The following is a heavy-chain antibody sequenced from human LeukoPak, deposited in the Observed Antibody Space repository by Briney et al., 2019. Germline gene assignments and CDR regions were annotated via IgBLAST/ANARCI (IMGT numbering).Heavy chain of an antibody. D-gene: IGHD1-26*01. V-gene: IGHV3-30*04. Sequence: PGRSLRLSCAASGFTFSSYAMHWVRQAPGKGLEWVAVISYDGSNKYYADSVKGRFTISRDNSKNTLYLQMNSLRAEDTAVYYCAKDPGRAWELPTGYFDYWGQGTLVTVSS. CDR3: AKDPGRAWELPTGYFDY. J-gene: IGHJ4*02. CDR1: GFTFSSYA. CDR2: ISYDGSNK.